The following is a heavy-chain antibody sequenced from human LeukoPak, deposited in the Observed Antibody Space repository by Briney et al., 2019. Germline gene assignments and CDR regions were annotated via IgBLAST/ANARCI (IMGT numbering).Heavy chain of an antibody. Sequence: RRSPRLSCAASGFTFSSYGMHWVRQAPGKGLEWVAVIWYDGSNKYYADSVKGRFTISRDNSKNTLYLQMNSLRAEDTAVYYCAKEGVYSNNWFDPWGQGTLVTVSS. J-gene: IGHJ5*02. CDR3: AKEGVYSNNWFDP. CDR2: IWYDGSNK. CDR1: GFTFSSYG. D-gene: IGHD4-11*01. V-gene: IGHV3-33*06.